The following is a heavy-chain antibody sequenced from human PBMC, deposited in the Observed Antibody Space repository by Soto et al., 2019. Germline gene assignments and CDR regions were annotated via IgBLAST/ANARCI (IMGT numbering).Heavy chain of an antibody. CDR2: IYWNDDK. CDR3: AHVPLGWNDVYYYYGMDV. CDR1: GFSLSTSGVG. J-gene: IGHJ6*02. Sequence: SGPTLVNPTQTLTLTCTFSGFSLSTSGVGVGWIRQPPGKALEWLALIYWNDDKRYSPSLKSRLTITKDTSKNQVVLTMTNMDPVDTATYYCAHVPLGWNDVYYYYGMDVWGQGTTVTVSS. V-gene: IGHV2-5*01. D-gene: IGHD1-1*01.